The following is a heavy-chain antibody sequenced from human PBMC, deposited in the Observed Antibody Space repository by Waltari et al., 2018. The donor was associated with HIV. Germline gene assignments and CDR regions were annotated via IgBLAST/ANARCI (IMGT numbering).Heavy chain of an antibody. J-gene: IGHJ3*02. D-gene: IGHD3-10*01. V-gene: IGHV3-53*01. CDR1: GFTVSSNY. CDR3: ARAAMVRPRDACDI. CDR2: IYGGGST. Sequence: EVQLVESGGGLIQPGGSLRLSCAASGFTVSSNYMSWVRQAPGKGLRWVSVIYGGGSTYYADSGKGRFTISRDNSKNTLYLQMNSRRAEDTAVYYWARAAMVRPRDACDIWGQGTMVTVSS.